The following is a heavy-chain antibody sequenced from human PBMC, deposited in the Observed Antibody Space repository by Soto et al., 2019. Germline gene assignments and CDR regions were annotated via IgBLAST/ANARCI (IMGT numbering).Heavy chain of an antibody. J-gene: IGHJ4*02. V-gene: IGHV1-69*13. D-gene: IGHD3-22*01. CDR2: IIPMFGKA. CDR3: ARDGTPSDSSAYYYLY. Sequence: GASVKVSCKASGGTFSRYAISWVRQAPGQGLEWMGGIIPMFGKANYAQKFQGRVTITADESTRTGYMELRSLISEDTAVYYCARDGTPSDSSAYYYLYWGQGTLVTVSS. CDR1: GGTFSRYA.